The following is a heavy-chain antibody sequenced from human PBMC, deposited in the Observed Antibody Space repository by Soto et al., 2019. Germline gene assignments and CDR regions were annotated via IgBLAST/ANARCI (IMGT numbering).Heavy chain of an antibody. V-gene: IGHV1-18*01. D-gene: IGHD3-10*01. J-gene: IGHJ5*02. CDR2: ISAYNGNT. CDR3: GSEVRGVTRA. CDR1: GYTFTSYG. Sequence: QVQLVQSGAEVKKPGASVKVSCKAFGYTFTSYGISWVRQALGQGFEWMGWISAYNGNTNYAQKLQGRVTITTDTSTSTAYMELRSLRSDDTAEYYCGSEVRGVTRAWGQGTLVTVSS.